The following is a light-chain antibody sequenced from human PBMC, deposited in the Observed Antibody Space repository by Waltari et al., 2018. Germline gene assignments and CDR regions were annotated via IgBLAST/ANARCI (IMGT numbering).Light chain of an antibody. CDR2: DVS. Sequence: QSALTQPRSVSGSPGQSVTISCTGTSSDVGGYNYVSWYQQHPGKAPKLMIYDVSKRPPGVPDRFSGSKSGNTASLTISGLQAEDEADYYCCSYAGSYTVVFGGGTNLTVL. CDR3: CSYAGSYTVV. V-gene: IGLV2-11*01. CDR1: SSDVGGYNY. J-gene: IGLJ2*01.